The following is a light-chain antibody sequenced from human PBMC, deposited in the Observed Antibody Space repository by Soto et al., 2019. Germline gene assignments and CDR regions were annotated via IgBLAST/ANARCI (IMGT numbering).Light chain of an antibody. V-gene: IGKV3-11*01. Sequence: EIVMTQSPATLSVSPGERATLSCRASQSVTNYLAWYQQKPGQAPRLLIYDASNRATGIPARFSGSGSGTDFTLTISSLEPEDFAVYYCQQRSSWPLTFGGGTKVDIK. CDR2: DAS. CDR3: QQRSSWPLT. J-gene: IGKJ4*01. CDR1: QSVTNY.